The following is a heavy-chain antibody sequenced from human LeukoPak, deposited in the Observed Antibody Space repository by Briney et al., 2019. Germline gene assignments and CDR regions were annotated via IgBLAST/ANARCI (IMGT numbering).Heavy chain of an antibody. J-gene: IGHJ4*02. CDR1: GYTFTGQD. V-gene: IGHV1-8*03. Sequence: GASVKVSCKASGYTFTGQDINWVRQATGQGLEWMAWINPNNGYTGYAQKFRGRVTITRNTSISTAYMELSSLRSEDTAVYYCARYYYDRRGYPAFDYWGQGTLVTVSS. D-gene: IGHD3-22*01. CDR2: INPNNGYT. CDR3: ARYYYDRRGYPAFDY.